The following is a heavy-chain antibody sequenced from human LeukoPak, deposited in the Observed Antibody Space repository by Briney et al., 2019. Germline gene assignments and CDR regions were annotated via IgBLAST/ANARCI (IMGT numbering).Heavy chain of an antibody. CDR3: AISYDFWKALEY. Sequence: GGSLRLSCAASGFTVSSNYMSWVRQAPGKGLEWVSVIYSGGSTYYADSVKGRFTISRDNSKNTLYLQMNSLRAEDTAVYYCAISYDFWKALEYWGQGTLVTVSS. CDR1: GFTVSSNY. D-gene: IGHD3-3*01. CDR2: IYSGGST. J-gene: IGHJ4*02. V-gene: IGHV3-53*05.